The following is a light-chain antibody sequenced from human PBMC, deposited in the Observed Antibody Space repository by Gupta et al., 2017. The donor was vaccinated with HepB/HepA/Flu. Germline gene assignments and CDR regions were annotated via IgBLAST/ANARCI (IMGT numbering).Light chain of an antibody. CDR2: KAS. J-gene: IGKJ1*01. V-gene: IGKV1-5*03. Sequence: DIQMTQSPSTLSASVGDRVTITCRASQSISSWLAWYQQKPGKAPKLLIYKASRLESGVPSRFSGSGSGIEFTLTISSRHPEDFATYYFQQDNSSSRTVGQGTQVEIK. CDR1: QSISSW. CDR3: QQDNSSSRT.